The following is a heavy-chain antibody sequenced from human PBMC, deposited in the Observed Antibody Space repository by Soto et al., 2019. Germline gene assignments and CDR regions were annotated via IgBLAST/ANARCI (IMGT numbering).Heavy chain of an antibody. J-gene: IGHJ5*02. D-gene: IGHD2-2*01. V-gene: IGHV4-59*01. CDR3: ARSFPYASKIGWFDP. CDR2: IYNSGST. Sequence: QVQLQESGPGLVKPSETLSLTCTVSGGSISSYYYWSWIRQPPGKGLEWIGYIYNSGSTNYNPSLKSRVTISVDTSKNLFSLNVSSVTAADTAVYYCARSFPYASKIGWFDPWGQGALVTVSS. CDR1: GGSISSYYY.